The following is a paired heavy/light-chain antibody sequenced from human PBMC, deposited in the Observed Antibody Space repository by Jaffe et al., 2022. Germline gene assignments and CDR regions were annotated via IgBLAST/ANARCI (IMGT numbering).Heavy chain of an antibody. D-gene: IGHD3-3*01. CDR3: TTDGVGEYDFWSGSFRDAFSL. CDR2: ITAKADGGTS. Sequence: EVELVESGGGLVKPGGSLRLSCATSGFNFNSAWMTWVRQAPGKGLEWVGRITAKADGGTSDYAAPVKGRFTISRRDSDNMMFLEMNSLKVEDTGIYYCTTDGVGEYDFWSGSFRDAFSLWGQGTSVTVSS. CDR1: GFNFNSAW. J-gene: IGHJ3*01. V-gene: IGHV3-15*01.
Light chain of an antibody. V-gene: IGLV2-23*02. CDR2: DVT. Sequence: QSALTQPASVSGSPGQSITISCTGSNTDVGNYNLVSWYQQHRDKAPKLIIYDVTKRPSGVSNRFSASKSDNTASLTISGLQAEDEGDYYCCSYAGSRTFYVFGTGTRVTVL. CDR1: NTDVGNYNL. CDR3: CSYAGSRTFYV. J-gene: IGLJ1*01.